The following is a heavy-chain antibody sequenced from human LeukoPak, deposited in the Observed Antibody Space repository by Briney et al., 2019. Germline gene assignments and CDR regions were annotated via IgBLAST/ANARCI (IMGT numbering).Heavy chain of an antibody. J-gene: IGHJ6*02. CDR1: GSSFTSYW. CDR2: IYPGDSDT. CDR3: ARRVVGAPWNTDHGMDV. V-gene: IGHV5-51*01. D-gene: IGHD1-26*01. Sequence: NLGESLKISCKGSGSSFTSYWIGWVRQLPGKGLEWMGIIYPGDSDTRNSPSFQGQVTISADKSISTAHLQWSSLKASDTAMYYCARRVVGAPWNTDHGMDVWGQGTTVTVSS.